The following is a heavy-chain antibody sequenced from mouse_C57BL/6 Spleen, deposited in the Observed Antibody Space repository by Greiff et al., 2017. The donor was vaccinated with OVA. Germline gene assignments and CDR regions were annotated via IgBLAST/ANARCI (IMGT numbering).Heavy chain of an antibody. D-gene: IGHD2-14*01. Sequence: QVQLQQPGAELVMPGASVKLSCKASGYTFTSYWMHWVKQRPGQGLEWIGEIDPSDSYTNYNQKFKGKSTLTVDKSSSTAYMQLSSLTAEDAAVYYCARQVSRWYFDVWGTGTTVTVSS. CDR3: ARQVSRWYFDV. V-gene: IGHV1-69*01. CDR2: IDPSDSYT. CDR1: GYTFTSYW. J-gene: IGHJ1*03.